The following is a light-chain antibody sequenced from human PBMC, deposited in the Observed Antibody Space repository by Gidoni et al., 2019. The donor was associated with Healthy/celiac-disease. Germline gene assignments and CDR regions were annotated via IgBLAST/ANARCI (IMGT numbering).Light chain of an antibody. V-gene: IGLV2-8*01. CDR2: EVS. CDR1: SSDVGGYNY. J-gene: IGLJ2*01. CDR3: SSYAGSTHVV. Sequence: QSALTHPPSASGSPGQSVTISCTGTSSDVGGYNYVSWYQQHPGKAPKLMIYEVSKRPSGVPDRFSGSKSGNTASLTVSGLQAEDEADYYCSSYAGSTHVVFGGGTKLTVL.